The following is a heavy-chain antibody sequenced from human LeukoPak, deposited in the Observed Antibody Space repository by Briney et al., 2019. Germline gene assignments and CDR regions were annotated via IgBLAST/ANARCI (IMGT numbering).Heavy chain of an antibody. CDR3: ARRGPNWGFFDY. CDR2: IRGSGGST. Sequence: GGSLRLSCAASRFTFSSYAMSWARQSPGEALEWVSAIRGSGGSTYYADSVKGRLTISRDNSKNPLYLQMNSLRAEDTAVYYCARRGPNWGFFDYWVRGTLVTVSS. J-gene: IGHJ4*02. V-gene: IGHV3-23*01. D-gene: IGHD7-27*01. CDR1: RFTFSSYA.